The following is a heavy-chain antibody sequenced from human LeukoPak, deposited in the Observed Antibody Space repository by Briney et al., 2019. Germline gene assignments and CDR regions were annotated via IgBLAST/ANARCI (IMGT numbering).Heavy chain of an antibody. J-gene: IGHJ4*02. CDR3: ARGHCSSPSCHIYSLDY. D-gene: IGHD2-2*02. CDR2: INPNSGGT. CDR1: GYTFTGYH. V-gene: IGHV1-2*02. Sequence: ASVKVSCKASGYTFTGYHMHWVRQAPGQGLEWMGWINPNSGGTNYAQKFQGRVTMTRDTSISTAYMELSRLRSDDTAVYYCARGHCSSPSCHIYSLDYWGQGTLVTVSS.